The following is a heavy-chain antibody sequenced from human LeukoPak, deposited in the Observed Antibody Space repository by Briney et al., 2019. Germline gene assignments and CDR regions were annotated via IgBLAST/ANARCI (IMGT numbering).Heavy chain of an antibody. CDR1: GGSFSGYY. CDR3: ASGPGYSYGYFDY. Sequence: KPSETLSLTCALYGGSFSGYYWSWIRQPPGKGLEWIGEINHSGSTDYNPSLKSRVTISVDTSKNQFSLKLSSVTAADTAVYYCASGPGYSYGYFDYWGQGTLVTVSS. V-gene: IGHV4-34*01. D-gene: IGHD5-18*01. CDR2: INHSGST. J-gene: IGHJ4*02.